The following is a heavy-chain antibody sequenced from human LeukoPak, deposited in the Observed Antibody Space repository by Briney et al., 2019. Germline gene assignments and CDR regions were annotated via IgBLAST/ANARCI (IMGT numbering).Heavy chain of an antibody. CDR2: ISYDGSNK. CDR1: VFTFSSYG. Sequence: GRSLILSCAASVFTFSSYGMHWVRQAPAKGLELVAVISYDGSNKYYVDSVKRRFTISRDNSKNTLYLQMNSLRAEDTAVYYCATPQRRYFDWLEGIDYWGQGTLVTVCS. D-gene: IGHD3-9*01. V-gene: IGHV3-30*03. J-gene: IGHJ4*02. CDR3: ATPQRRYFDWLEGIDY.